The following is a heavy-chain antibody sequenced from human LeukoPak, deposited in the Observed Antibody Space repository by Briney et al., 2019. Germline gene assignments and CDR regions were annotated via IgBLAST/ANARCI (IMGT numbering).Heavy chain of an antibody. Sequence: PGGSLTLSCAASGLTFSSHGMHWARQATGRGLEWLAVIRIDGAHNYHDDSVKGRFNITRDNSKHVLYLQKSSLRGEDRALYHCARGCGGSTTCYIIDYWGQGTLVTVSS. CDR3: ARGCGGSTTCYIIDY. CDR1: GLTFSSHG. J-gene: IGHJ4*02. D-gene: IGHD2-2*01. V-gene: IGHV3-33*01. CDR2: IRIDGAHN.